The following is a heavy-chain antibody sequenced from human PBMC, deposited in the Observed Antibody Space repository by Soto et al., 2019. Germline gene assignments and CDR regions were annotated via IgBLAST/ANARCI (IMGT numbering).Heavy chain of an antibody. CDR1: GFTFSSYC. Sequence: PGGSLRLSCAASGFTFSSYCMRWVSQAQGKGLEWVAVISYDGSNKYYADSVKGRFTISRDNSKNTLYLQMNSMRAEDTAVYYCAKDLGEGAARPGGLYYYYYYGMDVWGQGTTVTVSS. D-gene: IGHD6-6*01. CDR2: ISYDGSNK. CDR3: AKDLGEGAARPGGLYYYYYYGMDV. V-gene: IGHV3-30*18. J-gene: IGHJ6*02.